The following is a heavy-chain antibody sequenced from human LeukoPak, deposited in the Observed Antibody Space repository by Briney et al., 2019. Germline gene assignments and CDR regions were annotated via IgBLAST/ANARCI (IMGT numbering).Heavy chain of an antibody. CDR2: ISGSGDNT. D-gene: IGHD5-12*01. J-gene: IGHJ4*02. CDR1: GYTFCTYV. Sequence: GGSLRLSCAPPGYTFCTYVMSGVRPALEGGVGWGSGISGSGDNTYYEDSVKGRVTISRDNSKNTLYLQMNSQRAEDTAVYYCAKGSGYDTDFDYWGQGTLVSVSS. V-gene: IGHV3-23*01. CDR3: AKGSGYDTDFDY.